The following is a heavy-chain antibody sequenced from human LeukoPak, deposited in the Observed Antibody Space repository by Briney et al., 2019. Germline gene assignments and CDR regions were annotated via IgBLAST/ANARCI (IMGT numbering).Heavy chain of an antibody. CDR2: IKQDGSEN. D-gene: IGHD6-19*01. CDR1: GFTISSFW. V-gene: IGHV3-7*04. Sequence: GGSLRLSCAASGFTISSFWMSWVRQAPGKGLEWVANIKQDGSENYYVDSVKGRFTISRDNAKNSLYLQLNSLRVEDTAVYYCARGSGHTIDYWGQGTLVTVSS. J-gene: IGHJ4*02. CDR3: ARGSGHTIDY.